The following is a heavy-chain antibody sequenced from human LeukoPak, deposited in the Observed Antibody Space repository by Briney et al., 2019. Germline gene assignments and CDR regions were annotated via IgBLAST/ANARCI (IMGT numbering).Heavy chain of an antibody. V-gene: IGHV1-2*02. CDR2: INPNSGGT. CDR3: ARGYYDILTGSNPYYFDY. Sequence: ASVKVSCKASGYTFTGYYMHWVRQAPGQGLEWMGWINPNSGGTNYAQKFQGRVTMTRDTSISTAYMELSRLRSDDTAVYYCARGYYDILTGSNPYYFDYWGQGTLVTDCS. J-gene: IGHJ4*02. CDR1: GYTFTGYY. D-gene: IGHD3-9*01.